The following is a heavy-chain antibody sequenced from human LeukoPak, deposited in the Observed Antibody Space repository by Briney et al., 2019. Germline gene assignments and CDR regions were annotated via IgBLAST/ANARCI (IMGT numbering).Heavy chain of an antibody. CDR3: ARYYGDYRNWFDP. D-gene: IGHD4-17*01. V-gene: IGHV4-34*01. CDR2: INHSGSP. Sequence: SETLSLTCAVYGGSFSGYYWSWIRQPPGKGLEWIGEINHSGSPNYNPSLKSRVTISIDTSKNQFSLKLSPVTAADTAVYYCARYYGDYRNWFDPWGQGTLVTVSS. CDR1: GGSFSGYY. J-gene: IGHJ5*02.